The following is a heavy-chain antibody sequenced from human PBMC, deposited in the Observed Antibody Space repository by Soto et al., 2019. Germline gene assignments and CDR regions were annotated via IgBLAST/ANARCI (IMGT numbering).Heavy chain of an antibody. Sequence: ASVKVSCKASGYSFTNNDVSWVRQATGQGLEWMGWMNPGSGDTGYAQKFQGRVTMTRDISIATAYMELSSMRSDDTAIYYCARMETFGSLNWFDPWGQGTLVTVSS. CDR1: GYSFTNND. CDR2: MNPGSGDT. CDR3: ARMETFGSLNWFDP. J-gene: IGHJ5*02. D-gene: IGHD3-16*01. V-gene: IGHV1-8*01.